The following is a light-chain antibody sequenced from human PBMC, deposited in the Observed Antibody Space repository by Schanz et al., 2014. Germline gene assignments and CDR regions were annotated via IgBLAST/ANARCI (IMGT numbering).Light chain of an antibody. CDR3: SSYSSGTTRWV. Sequence: QSALTQPASVSGSPGQSITISCTGSSSDVGAYNYVSWYQQHPGNAPKLLIFEVSKRPSGVSNRFSGSKSANTASLTISGLQAEDEADYFCSSYSSGTTRWVFGGGTKLTVL. CDR2: EVS. J-gene: IGLJ3*02. V-gene: IGLV2-14*01. CDR1: SSDVGAYNY.